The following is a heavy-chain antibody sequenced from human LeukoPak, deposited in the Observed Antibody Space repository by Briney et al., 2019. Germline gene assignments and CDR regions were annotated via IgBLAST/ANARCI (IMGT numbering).Heavy chain of an antibody. CDR3: ARDRELGY. CDR1: GGSLSNYY. V-gene: IGHV4-59*01. J-gene: IGHJ4*02. D-gene: IGHD1-1*01. Sequence: SETLSLTCTVSGGSLSNYYWSWIRQSPGKGPEWIGWSYHRGSTSYNPSLKSRVAISVDTSKNQFSLKLSSVTAADTAVYYCARDRELGYWGQGTLVIVSS. CDR2: SYHRGST.